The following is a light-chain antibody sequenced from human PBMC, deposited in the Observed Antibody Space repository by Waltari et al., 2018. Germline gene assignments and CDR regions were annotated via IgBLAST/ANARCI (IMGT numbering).Light chain of an antibody. CDR1: QSLLHSNGYNY. CDR3: MQAIQAPHN. Sequence: DIVMTQSPLSLPVTPGEPASISCRSSQSLLHSNGYNYLDWYLQKPGQSPQLLIYLGFNRASGVPDRFSGSGSGTDFTLKISRVEAEDVGVYYCMQAIQAPHNFGQGTRLEIK. CDR2: LGF. V-gene: IGKV2-28*01. J-gene: IGKJ5*01.